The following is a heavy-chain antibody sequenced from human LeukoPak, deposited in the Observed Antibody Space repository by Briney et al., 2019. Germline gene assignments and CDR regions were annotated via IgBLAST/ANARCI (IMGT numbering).Heavy chain of an antibody. CDR1: GFTFKLYW. D-gene: IGHD3-16*01. CDR3: TREVWGSFGY. CDR2: INDDGSDT. Sequence: GGSLRLSCAASGFTFKLYWMHWVRQVPGKRPVWVSRINDDGSDTIYADSVRGRFTISRDDAKNTVYLQMNNLRAEDTAVYYCTREVWGSFGYWGQGALVTVSS. V-gene: IGHV3-74*01. J-gene: IGHJ4*02.